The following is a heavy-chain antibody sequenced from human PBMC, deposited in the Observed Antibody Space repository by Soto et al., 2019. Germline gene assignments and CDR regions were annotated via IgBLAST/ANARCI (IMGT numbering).Heavy chain of an antibody. CDR3: ARESEDLTSNFDD. Sequence: ESGGGLVKPGGSLRLSCAASGFTFTRYSMNCVRQAPGKGLEWVSSISSTTNYIYYGDSMKGRFTISRDNAKNSLYLEMNSLRAEDTAVYYCARESEDLTSNFDDWGQGTLVTVSS. CDR2: ISSTTNYI. CDR1: GFTFTRYS. V-gene: IGHV3-21*06. J-gene: IGHJ4*02.